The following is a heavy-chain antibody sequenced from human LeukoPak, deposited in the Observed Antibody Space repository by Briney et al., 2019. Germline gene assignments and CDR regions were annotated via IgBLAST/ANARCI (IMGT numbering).Heavy chain of an antibody. CDR3: TRSLGVVIHGGMDV. D-gene: IGHD3-3*01. V-gene: IGHV4-59*01. Sequence: SETLSLTCTVSGGSISSYHWSWIRQPPGKGLEWIGHIYYTGSTNYNPSLKSRVNISLDTSKNQFSLKLSSVTAADTAVYYCTRSLGVVIHGGMDVWGQGTTVTVS. CDR1: GGSISSYH. J-gene: IGHJ6*02. CDR2: IYYTGST.